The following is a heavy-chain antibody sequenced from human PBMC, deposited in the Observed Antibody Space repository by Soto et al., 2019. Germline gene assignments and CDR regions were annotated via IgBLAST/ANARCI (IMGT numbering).Heavy chain of an antibody. CDR3: ARDLGYYDSSSYFDY. J-gene: IGHJ4*02. D-gene: IGHD3-22*01. CDR1: GFTFSDYY. Sequence: GGSLRLSCAASGFTFSDYYMSWIRQAPGKGLEWVSYISSSDTIISYADSVKGRFTISRDNAKNSLYLQMNSLRAEDTAVYYCARDLGYYDSSSYFDYWVQGXLVTVSS. V-gene: IGHV3-11*01. CDR2: ISSSDTII.